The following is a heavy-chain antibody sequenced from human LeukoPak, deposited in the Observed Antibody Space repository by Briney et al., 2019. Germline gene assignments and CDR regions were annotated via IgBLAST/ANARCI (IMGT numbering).Heavy chain of an antibody. CDR3: ARERITIFGVVIGPLDY. CDR2: ISYDGSNK. D-gene: IGHD3-3*01. J-gene: IGHJ4*02. Sequence: PGGSLRLSCAASGFTFSSYAMHWVRQAPGKGLEWVAVISYDGSNKYYADSVKGRFTISRDNSKNTLYLQMNSPRAEDTAVYYCARERITIFGVVIGPLDYWGQGTLFTVSS. CDR1: GFTFSSYA. V-gene: IGHV3-30*04.